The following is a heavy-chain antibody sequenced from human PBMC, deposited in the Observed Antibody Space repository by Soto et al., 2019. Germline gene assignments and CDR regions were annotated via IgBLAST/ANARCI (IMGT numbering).Heavy chain of an antibody. CDR2: IIPILGIA. D-gene: IGHD6-13*01. J-gene: IGHJ6*03. CDR1: GGTFSSYT. V-gene: IGHV1-69*02. CDR3: ARVSSMGSFNYYYYMDV. Sequence: ASVKVSCKASGGTFSSYTISWVRQAPGQGLEWMGRIIPILGIANYAQKFQGRVTITADKSTSTAYMELSSLRSEDTAVYYCARVSSMGSFNYYYYMDVWGKGTTVTVSS.